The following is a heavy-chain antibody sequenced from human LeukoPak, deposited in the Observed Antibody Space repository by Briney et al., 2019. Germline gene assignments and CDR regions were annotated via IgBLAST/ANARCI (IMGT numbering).Heavy chain of an antibody. CDR2: ISYDGSNK. CDR1: GFTFSSYA. V-gene: IGHV3-30*04. CDR3: AKEGFDS. Sequence: GGSLRLSCAASGFTFSSYAMHWVRQAPGKGLEWVAVISYDGSNKYYADSVKGRFTISRDNSKNTLYLQMDSLRAEDTAVYYCAKEGFDSWGQGTLVTVSS. J-gene: IGHJ4*02.